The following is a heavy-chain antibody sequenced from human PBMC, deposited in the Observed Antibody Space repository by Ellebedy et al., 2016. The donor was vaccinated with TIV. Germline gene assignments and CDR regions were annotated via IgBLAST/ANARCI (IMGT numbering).Heavy chain of an antibody. J-gene: IGHJ6*03. Sequence: SETLSLTXSVSGGSISGYYWSWIRQPPGKGLQWIGNIYHSGKTNYNPSLESRVTISVDTSKNQFSLKLSSVTAADTAVYYCGREGGYSSSQRAGHYYYFYMDVWGKGTTVTVSS. CDR2: IYHSGKT. CDR3: GREGGYSSSQRAGHYYYFYMDV. CDR1: GGSISGYY. D-gene: IGHD6-13*01. V-gene: IGHV4-59*01.